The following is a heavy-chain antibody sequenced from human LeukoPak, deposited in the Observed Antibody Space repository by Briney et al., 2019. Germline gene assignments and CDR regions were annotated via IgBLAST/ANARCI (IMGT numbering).Heavy chain of an antibody. V-gene: IGHV3-23*01. CDR2: ISASGGSR. CDR1: GFTFSSYA. CDR3: ARAGSGSNFIDH. D-gene: IGHD3-10*01. Sequence: AGGSLRLSCAASGFTFSSYAMNWVRQAPGKGLEWVSGISASGGSRYYADYVTGRFTISRDNSKTLYLQMNTLTEVDTAVYYCARAGSGSNFIDHWGQGILVTVSS. J-gene: IGHJ4*02.